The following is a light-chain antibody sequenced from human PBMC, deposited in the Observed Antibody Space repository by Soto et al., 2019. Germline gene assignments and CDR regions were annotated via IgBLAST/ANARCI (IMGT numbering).Light chain of an antibody. CDR1: QSVSSN. J-gene: IGKJ1*01. V-gene: IGKV3-15*01. CDR2: GAS. CDR3: QRYNNWPRT. Sequence: EIVMTQSPATLSVSPGERATLSCRASQSVSSNFSWYQQKPGQAPRLLLYGASTRATGIPARFSGSGSGTEFTLTISSLQSEDFAVYYCQRYNNWPRTFGQGTKVEIK.